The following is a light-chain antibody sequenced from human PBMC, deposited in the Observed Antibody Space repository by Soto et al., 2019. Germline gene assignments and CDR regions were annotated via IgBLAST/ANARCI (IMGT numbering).Light chain of an antibody. V-gene: IGKV1-33*01. CDR3: QQYDNVPFT. CDR2: DAS. J-gene: IGKJ5*01. CDR1: QDITNY. Sequence: DIQMTQSPSSLSASVGDRVTIICQASQDITNYLNWYQQKPGKAPKLLIYDASNLETEITSRFSGSGSGTHFSCTISRLQPEDIATYYCQQYDNVPFTFSQATRLEMK.